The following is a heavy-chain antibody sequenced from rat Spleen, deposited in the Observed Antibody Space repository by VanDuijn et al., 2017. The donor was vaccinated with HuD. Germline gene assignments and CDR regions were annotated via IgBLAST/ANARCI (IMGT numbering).Heavy chain of an antibody. CDR3: ARPSYGYPFAY. V-gene: IGHV5-7*01. Sequence: EVQLVESGGGLVQPGRSLKLSCAASGFTFSDYNMAWVRQAPKKGLEWVATISYDGSGTYYRDSVKGRFTISRDHAKTTLYLQMDSLRSEDTATYYCARPSYGYPFAYWGQGTLVTVSS. D-gene: IGHD1-7*01. CDR2: ISYDGSGT. CDR1: GFTFSDYN. J-gene: IGHJ3*01.